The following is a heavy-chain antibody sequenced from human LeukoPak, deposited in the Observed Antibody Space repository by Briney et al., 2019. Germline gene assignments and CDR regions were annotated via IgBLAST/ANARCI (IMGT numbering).Heavy chain of an antibody. CDR3: ARDLAGYDFWSGSLPYGMDV. V-gene: IGHV3-66*01. D-gene: IGHD3-3*01. J-gene: IGHJ6*02. CDR1: GFTASSNY. Sequence: PGGSLRLSRAASGFTASSNYMSWVRQAPGKGLEWVSVIHSGGSTYYADSVKGRFTISRDNSKNTLYLQMNSLRAEDTAVYYCARDLAGYDFWSGSLPYGMDVWGQGTTVTVSS. CDR2: IHSGGST.